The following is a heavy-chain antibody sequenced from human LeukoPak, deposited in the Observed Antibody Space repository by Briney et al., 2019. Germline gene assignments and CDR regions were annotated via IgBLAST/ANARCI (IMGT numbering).Heavy chain of an antibody. CDR3: ARGGDIVGATRSAFDF. J-gene: IGHJ3*01. CDR2: LSSGGTT. CDR1: GSTVSSNY. D-gene: IGHD1-26*01. V-gene: IGHV3-53*01. Sequence: PGGSLRLSCASFGSTVSSNYMSWVRQAPGKGLEWVSVLSSGGTTYYADSVKGRFTISRDTSKNTLYLQMNSLRAEDTAIYYCARGGDIVGATRSAFDFWGQGTMVTVSS.